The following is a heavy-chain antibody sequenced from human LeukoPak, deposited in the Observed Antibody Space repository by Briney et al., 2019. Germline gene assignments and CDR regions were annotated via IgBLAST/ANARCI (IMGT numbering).Heavy chain of an antibody. CDR1: GYSFTSYW. V-gene: IGHV5-51*01. Sequence: KRGESLKTSCQGSGYSFTSYWICWVRQIPGKGLGWMWIIYPGESDNSFSPAFKGEVTISAEKSISTAYLKWSSLKASDTAMYYGARLVATRIAPTTGYSSSFDYWGQGTLVTVSS. CDR2: IYPGESDN. CDR3: ARLVATRIAPTTGYSSSFDY. J-gene: IGHJ4*02. D-gene: IGHD6-13*01.